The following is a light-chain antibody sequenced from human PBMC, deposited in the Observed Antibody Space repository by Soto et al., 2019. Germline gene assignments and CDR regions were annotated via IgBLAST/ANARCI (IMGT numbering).Light chain of an antibody. J-gene: IGKJ5*01. CDR1: QGISSY. V-gene: IGKV1-8*01. CDR3: QQYYSYPIT. CDR2: AES. Sequence: AIRMTQSPSSLSASTGDRVTITCRASQGISSYLAWYQQKPGKAPKLLIYAESTLQSGVPSRFSGSGSGTDFTLTISCLQSEDFATYYCQQYYSYPITFGHGTRLEIK.